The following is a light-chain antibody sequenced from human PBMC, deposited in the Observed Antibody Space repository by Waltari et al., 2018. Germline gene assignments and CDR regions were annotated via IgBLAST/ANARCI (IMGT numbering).Light chain of an antibody. CDR2: DVS. Sequence: QSALTQPASVSGSPGQSITVSCTGISIDVVIPNFAPWYQHHPGKAPKVVIYDVSYRPSVVSDRFSGSKSGNTASLTISGLQAEDEADYYCSSYTSNNAVFGGGTKLTVL. CDR3: SSYTSNNAV. V-gene: IGLV2-14*03. J-gene: IGLJ3*02. CDR1: SIDVVIPNF.